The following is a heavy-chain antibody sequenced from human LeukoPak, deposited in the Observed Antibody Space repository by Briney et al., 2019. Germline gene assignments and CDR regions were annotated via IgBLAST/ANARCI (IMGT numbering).Heavy chain of an antibody. V-gene: IGHV3-53*01. CDR1: VFTFSTNY. J-gene: IGHJ2*01. CDR2: LYSGSST. Sequence: GGSLRLSCAASVFTFSTNYMNWVRQAPGKGLEWVSILYSGSSTYYADSVEGRFIVSRDSSKNTLSLQMNDLSAEDTAVYYCARVAHHPHWSLDLWGRGTLVTVSS. CDR3: ARVAHHPHWSLDL.